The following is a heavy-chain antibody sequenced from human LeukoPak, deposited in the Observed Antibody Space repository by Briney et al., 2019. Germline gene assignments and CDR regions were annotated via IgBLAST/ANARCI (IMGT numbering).Heavy chain of an antibody. CDR3: AGSGYDYY. CDR1: SGSISSYY. D-gene: IGHD5-12*01. Sequence: SETLSLTCTVSSGSISSYYWSWIRQPPGKGLEWIGYIYYSGSTNYNPSLKSRVTISVDTSKNQFSLKLSSVTAADTAVYYCAGSGYDYYWGQGTLVTVSS. CDR2: IYYSGST. V-gene: IGHV4-59*08. J-gene: IGHJ4*02.